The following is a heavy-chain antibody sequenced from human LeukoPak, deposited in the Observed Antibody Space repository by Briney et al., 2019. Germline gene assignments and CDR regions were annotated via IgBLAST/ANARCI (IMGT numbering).Heavy chain of an antibody. CDR3: AMSHDYYDSSGYYYFDY. Sequence: GASVTVSFKSSVYTFTVYYMHWVRQAPGQGLEWMGWINPNNGGTNYAQKFQGRVTMTRDTSISTAYMELSRLRSDDTAVYYCAMSHDYYDSSGYYYFDYWGQGTLVTVSS. V-gene: IGHV1-2*02. CDR2: INPNNGGT. D-gene: IGHD3-22*01. J-gene: IGHJ4*02. CDR1: VYTFTVYY.